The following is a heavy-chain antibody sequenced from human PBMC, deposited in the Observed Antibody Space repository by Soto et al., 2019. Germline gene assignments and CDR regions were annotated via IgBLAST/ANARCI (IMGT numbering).Heavy chain of an antibody. CDR2: IIPIFATA. CDR1: GGTFSSYA. D-gene: IGHD6-19*01. Sequence: QVQLVQSGAEVKKPGSSVKVSCKASGGTFSSYAISWVRQAPGQGLEWMGGIIPIFATANYAQKFQGRVTXPEDESTSTAYMELSSLRSEDTAVYYCARHFHSSGYYLGFDYWGQGTLVTVSS. J-gene: IGHJ4*02. V-gene: IGHV1-69*12. CDR3: ARHFHSSGYYLGFDY.